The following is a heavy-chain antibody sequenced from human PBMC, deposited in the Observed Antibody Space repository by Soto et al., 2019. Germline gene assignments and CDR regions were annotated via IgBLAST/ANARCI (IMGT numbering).Heavy chain of an antibody. CDR3: ARGSYCTNGVCRDAFDI. J-gene: IGHJ3*02. V-gene: IGHV1-18*04. Sequence: ASVKVSCKASGYTFTSYGISWVRQAPGQGLEWMGWISAYNGNTNYAQKLQGRVTMTTDTSTSTAYMELSSLRSEDTAVYYCARGSYCTNGVCRDAFDIWGQGTMVTVSS. CDR2: ISAYNGNT. CDR1: GYTFTSYG. D-gene: IGHD2-8*01.